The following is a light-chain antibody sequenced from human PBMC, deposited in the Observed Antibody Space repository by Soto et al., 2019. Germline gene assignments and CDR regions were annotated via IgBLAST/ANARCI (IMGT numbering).Light chain of an antibody. CDR1: QSVNSH. J-gene: IGKJ1*01. CDR2: AAS. CDR3: QPFTSWPQT. Sequence: EIVMTQSPATLSVSPGDRATLSCRASQSVNSHLAWYQQKPGQAPRLLIYAASARATGIPARFSGSGSGTDFTITISSLQAEDFAVYYCQPFTSWPQTFGQGNKVEIK. V-gene: IGKV3-15*01.